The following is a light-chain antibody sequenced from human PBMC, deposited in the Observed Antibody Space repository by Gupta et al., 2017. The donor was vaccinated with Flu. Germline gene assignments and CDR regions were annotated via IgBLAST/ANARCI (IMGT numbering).Light chain of an antibody. CDR3: LQEAYVPIT. Sequence: SLGERATINCKSTESSLDDSKEKDYLSWHQQKPGQPPKLRISWVTTRLSGVPDRFSDSGSGTDFTLTIARLQAEDVAVYYCLQEAYVPITFGGGTRLEMK. CDR1: ESSLDDSKEKDY. V-gene: IGKV4-1*01. CDR2: WVT. J-gene: IGKJ5*01.